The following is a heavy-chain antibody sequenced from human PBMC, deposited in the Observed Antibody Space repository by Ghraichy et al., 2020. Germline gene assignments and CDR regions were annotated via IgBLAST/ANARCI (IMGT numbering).Heavy chain of an antibody. CDR2: IYSSGST. CDR1: GGSISSYY. CDR3: TRESYVPGGGRLNDY. V-gene: IGHV4-4*07. J-gene: IGHJ4*02. D-gene: IGHD2-15*01. Sequence: ETLSLTCTVSGGSISSYYWSWMRQPAGKGLEWIGRIYSSGSTNYNPSLKSRVTMSVDTSKNQFSLNLSSVTAADTAVYYCTRESYVPGGGRLNDYWGQGALVTVSS.